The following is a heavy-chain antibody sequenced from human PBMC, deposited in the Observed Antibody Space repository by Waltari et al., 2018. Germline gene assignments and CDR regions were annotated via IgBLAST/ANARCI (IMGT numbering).Heavy chain of an antibody. CDR2: INPRVGRT. V-gene: IGHV1-46*01. J-gene: IGHJ5*02. CDR3: ARDAHYDDTSGNEMYKWLDP. D-gene: IGHD3-16*01. CDR1: GYIFSNFH. Sequence: QVPLVQSGAEVKSPGASVKIACKASGYIFSNFHLNWVRQAPGQGLEWMGIINPRVGRTSYAQKFQARVTMTRDMSTNTVYMNLSSLRSEDTAVYYCARDAHYDDTSGNEMYKWLDPWGQGTQVTVSS.